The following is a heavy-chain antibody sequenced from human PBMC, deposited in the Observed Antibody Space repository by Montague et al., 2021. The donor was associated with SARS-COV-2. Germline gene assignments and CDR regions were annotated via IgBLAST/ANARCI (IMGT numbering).Heavy chain of an antibody. V-gene: IGHV4-34*01. CDR2: INHSGST. J-gene: IGHJ3*02. Sequence: SETLSLTCAVYGGSFSGYHWTWIRQPPGKGLEWIREINHSGSTNYNPSLKSRLTISVDTSKNQFSLKLSSVTAADTAVYYCARQPPYQTGALDIWGQGTMVTVSS. CDR3: ARQPPYQTGALDI. CDR1: GGSFSGYH. D-gene: IGHD2-2*01.